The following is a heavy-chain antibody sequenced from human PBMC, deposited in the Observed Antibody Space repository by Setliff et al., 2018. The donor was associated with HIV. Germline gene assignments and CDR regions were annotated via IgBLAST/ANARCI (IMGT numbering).Heavy chain of an antibody. V-gene: IGHV1-8*03. CDR2: MNPKSGKT. CDR3: ARGFYDFFYNYYMDV. CDR1: GYSFTNYD. D-gene: IGHD3-3*01. J-gene: IGHJ6*03. Sequence: ASVKVSCKASGYSFTNYDINWVRQATGQGLEWMGWMNPKSGKTGYAQKFQGRVTITRNTSISTVYMDLDGLRSDDAAVYYCARGFYDFFYNYYMDVWGKGTTVTVSS.